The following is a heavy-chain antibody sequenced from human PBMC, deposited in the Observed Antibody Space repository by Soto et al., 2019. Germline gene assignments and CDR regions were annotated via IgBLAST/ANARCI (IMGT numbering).Heavy chain of an antibody. Sequence: PGESLKISCKGSGYSFLNYWIGWARQMPGKDLEWMGIIYPRDSDTRYSPSFQGQVTISADKSINTAYLQWSSLRASDTAMYYCARNDHFYYYGMDVWGQGTTVTVSS. CDR1: GYSFLNYW. V-gene: IGHV5-51*01. J-gene: IGHJ6*02. CDR3: ARNDHFYYYGMDV. D-gene: IGHD1-1*01. CDR2: IYPRDSDT.